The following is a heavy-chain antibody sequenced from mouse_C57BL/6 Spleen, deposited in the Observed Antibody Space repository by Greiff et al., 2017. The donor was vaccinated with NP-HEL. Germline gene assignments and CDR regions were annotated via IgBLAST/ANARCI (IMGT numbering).Heavy chain of an antibody. V-gene: IGHV1-9*01. D-gene: IGHD1-1*01. CDR2: ILPGSGST. CDR3: ARRGSHYYGSSEDY. J-gene: IGHJ2*01. CDR1: GYTFTGYW. Sequence: QVQLQQSGAELMKPGASVKLSCKATGYTFTGYWIEWVKQRPGHGLEWIGEILPGSGSTNYNEKFKGKATFTADTSSNTAYMQRSSLTTEDSAIYYWARRGSHYYGSSEDYWGQGTTLTVSS.